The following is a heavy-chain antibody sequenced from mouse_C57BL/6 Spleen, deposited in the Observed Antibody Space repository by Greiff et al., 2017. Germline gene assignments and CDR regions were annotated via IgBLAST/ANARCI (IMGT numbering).Heavy chain of an antibody. V-gene: IGHV14-4*01. Sequence: EVQLHQSGAELVRPGASVKLSCTASGFNIKDDYMHWVKQRPEQGLEWIGWIDPENGDTEYASKFQGKATITADTSSNTAYLQLSSLTSEDTAVYYCTTITTVVAYYYAMDYWGQGTSVTVSS. CDR2: IDPENGDT. CDR3: TTITTVVAYYYAMDY. CDR1: GFNIKDDY. J-gene: IGHJ4*01. D-gene: IGHD1-1*01.